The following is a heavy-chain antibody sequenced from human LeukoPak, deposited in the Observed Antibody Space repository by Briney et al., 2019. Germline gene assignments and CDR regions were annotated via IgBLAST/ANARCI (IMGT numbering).Heavy chain of an antibody. CDR2: INGDGGSR. CDR1: GFIFEDYG. J-gene: IGHJ4*02. CDR3: ARGSSFHNY. D-gene: IGHD6-6*01. V-gene: IGHV3-20*04. Sequence: GGSLRLSCAASGFIFEDYGMTWVRQAPGKGLEWVSGINGDGGSRGYAASVKGRFTISRDNANNSLYLQMNSLRAEDTALYYCARGSSFHNYWGQGTLVTVSS.